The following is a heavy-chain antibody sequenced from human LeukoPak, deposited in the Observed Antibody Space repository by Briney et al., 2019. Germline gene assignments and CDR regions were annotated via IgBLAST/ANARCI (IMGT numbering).Heavy chain of an antibody. J-gene: IGHJ5*02. CDR3: TKDRRQHYYASGSYLNWFDP. CDR1: GFTFNSCW. V-gene: IGHV3-74*01. CDR2: ISSDGSNT. D-gene: IGHD3-10*01. Sequence: PGGSLRLSCAASGFTFNSCWMHWVRQAPGKGLVWVSGISSDGSNTIYADSVKGRFTISRDSSKNTVHLQMNILRAEDTAIYYCTKDRRQHYYASGSYLNWFDPWGQGTLVTVSS.